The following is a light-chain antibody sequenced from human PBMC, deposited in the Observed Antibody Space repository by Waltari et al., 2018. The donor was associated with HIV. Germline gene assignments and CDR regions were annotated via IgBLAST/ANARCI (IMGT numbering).Light chain of an antibody. CDR3: TSYTSRNTRV. CDR1: TSHVSGYKY. Sequence: QSALTQPASVSGSPGQSITISCTGTTSHVSGYKYLSWYQPNPGKAPKLVIYEVNNRPSGVSIRVSGSKSGNTASLTISELQAEDEADYYCTSYTSRNTRVFGTGTKVTVL. CDR2: EVN. J-gene: IGLJ1*01. V-gene: IGLV2-14*01.